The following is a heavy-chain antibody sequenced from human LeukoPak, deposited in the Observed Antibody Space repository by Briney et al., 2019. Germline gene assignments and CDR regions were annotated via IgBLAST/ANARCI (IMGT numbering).Heavy chain of an antibody. CDR2: IYDSGST. D-gene: IGHD4-17*01. J-gene: IGHJ4*02. Sequence: SETLSLTCTVSGASISSPYWSWIRQPPEKGLKWIGYIYDSGSTNYNPSLRSRVTISVDTSKSQFSLKLSSVTAADAAGYYCATANGDYVDYWGQGTPVTVSS. CDR1: GASISSPY. V-gene: IGHV4-59*08. CDR3: ATANGDYVDY.